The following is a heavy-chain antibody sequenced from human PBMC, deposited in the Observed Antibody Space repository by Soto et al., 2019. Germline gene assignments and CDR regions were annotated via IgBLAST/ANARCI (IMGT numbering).Heavy chain of an antibody. D-gene: IGHD3-22*01. CDR1: GFSFSDYY. CDR3: ARARYDSSGYYPDY. V-gene: IGHV3-72*01. CDR2: TRNKANSYTT. Sequence: EVQLVESGGGLVQPGGSLRLSCAASGFSFSDYYMDWVRQAPGKGLDWVGCTRNKANSYTTEYAASVKGRFTISRDDSKNSLYLQMNRLKTEDTAVYYCARARYDSSGYYPDYWGQGTLVTVSS. J-gene: IGHJ4*02.